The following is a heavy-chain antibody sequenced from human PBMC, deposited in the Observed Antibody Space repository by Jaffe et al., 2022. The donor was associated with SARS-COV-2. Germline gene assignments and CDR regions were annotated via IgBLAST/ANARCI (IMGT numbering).Heavy chain of an antibody. CDR3: ARDSSWGETIAAADLPDDY. CDR1: GYTFTSYA. J-gene: IGHJ4*02. V-gene: IGHV7-4-1*02. Sequence: QVQLVQSGSELKKPGASVKVSCKASGYTFTSYAMNWVRQAPGQGLEWMGWINTNTGNPTYAQGFTGRFVFSLDTSVSTAYLQISSLKAEDTAVYYCARDSSWGETIAAADLPDDYWGQGTLVTVSS. CDR2: INTNTGNP. D-gene: IGHD6-13*01.